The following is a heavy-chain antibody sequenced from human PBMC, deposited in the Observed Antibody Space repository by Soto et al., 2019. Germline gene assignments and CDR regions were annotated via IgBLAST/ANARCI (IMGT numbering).Heavy chain of an antibody. Sequence: SETLSLTCAVSGGSISSGGYSWSWIRQPPGKGLEWIGYIYHSGSTYYDPSLKSRVTISVDRSKNQFSLKLSSVTAADTAVYYCARGGVDYYDSSGYYFSPYYFDYWGQGTLVTVSS. D-gene: IGHD3-22*01. J-gene: IGHJ4*02. CDR1: GGSISSGGYS. CDR3: ARGGVDYYDSSGYYFSPYYFDY. CDR2: IYHSGST. V-gene: IGHV4-30-2*01.